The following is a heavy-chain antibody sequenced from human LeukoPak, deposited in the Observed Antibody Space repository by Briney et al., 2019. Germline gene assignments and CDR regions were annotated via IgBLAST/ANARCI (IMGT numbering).Heavy chain of an antibody. CDR1: GFTFEDYA. CDR2: ISWNSAGI. CDR3: TKDSRYSSTWYMPGAFDY. D-gene: IGHD6-13*01. Sequence: GRSLRLSCAASGFTFEDYAMHWVRQVPGKGLEWVSGISWNSAGIGYADSVKGRFTISRDNAKNYLYLQMNSLSDEDTALYYCTKDSRYSSTWYMPGAFDYWGQGTLVTVSS. V-gene: IGHV3-9*01. J-gene: IGHJ4*02.